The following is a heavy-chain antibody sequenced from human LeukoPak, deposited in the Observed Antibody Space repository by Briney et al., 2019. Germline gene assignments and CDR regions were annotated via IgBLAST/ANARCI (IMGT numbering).Heavy chain of an antibody. Sequence: GGSLRLSCAVSGSTLNSPWMSWVRHAPGKGLEWVANINQDGSAKYYVDSVRGRFTISRDNAKNSMYLQMNSLRAEDTAVYYCARWDIRGTAHQLDYWGRGTLVTVSS. CDR2: INQDGSAK. CDR1: GSTLNSPW. CDR3: ARWDIRGTAHQLDY. D-gene: IGHD1-7*01. J-gene: IGHJ4*02. V-gene: IGHV3-7*01.